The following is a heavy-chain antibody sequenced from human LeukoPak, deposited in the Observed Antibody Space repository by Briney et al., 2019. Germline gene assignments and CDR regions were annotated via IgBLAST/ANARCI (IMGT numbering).Heavy chain of an antibody. D-gene: IGHD2-2*01. Sequence: QPGGSLRLSCAASGFTFSSYVMSWVRQAPGKGLEWVSGISGSGGSTYYADSVKGRFTISRDNSKNTLYLQMNSPRAEDTAVYYCARASYCSTSSSYGRHWGQGTLVTVSS. V-gene: IGHV3-23*01. CDR1: GFTFSSYV. CDR2: ISGSGGST. CDR3: ARASYCSTSSSYGRH. J-gene: IGHJ1*01.